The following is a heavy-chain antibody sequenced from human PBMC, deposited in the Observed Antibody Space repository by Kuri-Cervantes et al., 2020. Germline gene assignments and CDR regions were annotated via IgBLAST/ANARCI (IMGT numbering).Heavy chain of an antibody. J-gene: IGHJ3*02. CDR3: ASLSLDI. D-gene: IGHD5/OR15-5a*01. V-gene: IGHV3-7*01. CDR2: IKKDGSEE. Sequence: GGSLRLSCAASGFTFSRYYMTWVRQAPGKGPEWVATIKKDGSEEYYVDSVKGRFIISRDNARNSLLLQMNSLRAEDTAVYYCASLSLDIWGQGTMVTVSS. CDR1: GFTFSRYY.